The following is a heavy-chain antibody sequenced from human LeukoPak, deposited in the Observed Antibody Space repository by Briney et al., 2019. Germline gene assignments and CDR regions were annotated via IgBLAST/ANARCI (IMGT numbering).Heavy chain of an antibody. CDR2: ISGSGGNP. D-gene: IGHD6-13*01. V-gene: IGHV3-23*01. CDR1: GFTFSNYA. Sequence: PGGSLRLSCAASGFTFSNYAMIWVRQAPGKGLEWVSAISGSGGNPYYADSVEGRFTVSRYNSKSTLHLQLNSLRAEDTAVYYCAKRQVSAAPGALDYWGQGTLLTVS. J-gene: IGHJ4*02. CDR3: AKRQVSAAPGALDY.